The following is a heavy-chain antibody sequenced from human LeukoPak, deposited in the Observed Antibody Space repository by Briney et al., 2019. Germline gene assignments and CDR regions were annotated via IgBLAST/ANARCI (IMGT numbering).Heavy chain of an antibody. V-gene: IGHV3-48*01. J-gene: IGHJ3*02. CDR3: ARDLTFGGVIGDSDAFDI. D-gene: IGHD3-16*01. CDR2: ISSSSSTI. CDR1: GFTFSSYS. Sequence: GGSLRLSCAASGFTFSSYSMIWVRQAPGKGLEWVSYISSSSSTIYYADSVKGRFTISRDNAKNSLYLQMNSLRAEDTAVYYCARDLTFGGVIGDSDAFDIWGQGTMVTVSS.